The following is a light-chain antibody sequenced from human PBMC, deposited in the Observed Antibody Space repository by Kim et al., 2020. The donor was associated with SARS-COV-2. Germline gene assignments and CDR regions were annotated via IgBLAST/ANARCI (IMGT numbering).Light chain of an antibody. CDR2: DAS. J-gene: IGKJ1*01. CDR3: QQRSNWPRT. V-gene: IGKV3-11*01. Sequence: WSPGERATLSCRAGQSVTSSLAWYQQKPGQAPRLLIYDASNRATGIPARISGGGSGTDFTLTISSLEPEDFAIYYCQQRSNWPRTFGQGTKVDIK. CDR1: QSVTSS.